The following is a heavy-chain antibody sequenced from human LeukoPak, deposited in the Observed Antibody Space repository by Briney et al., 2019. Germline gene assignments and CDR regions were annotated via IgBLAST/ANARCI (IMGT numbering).Heavy chain of an antibody. CDR1: GFTFSSYA. D-gene: IGHD6-6*01. CDR2: ISGSGGST. V-gene: IGHV3-23*01. J-gene: IGHJ5*02. CDR3: AKDYSSSSLSRWFDP. Sequence: EGSLRLSCAAAGFTFSSYAMCLVRKAPGKLVWWGSAISGSGGSTYYADSVKGRFTISRDNSKNTLYLQMNSLRAEDTAVYYCAKDYSSSSLSRWFDPWGQGTLVTVSS.